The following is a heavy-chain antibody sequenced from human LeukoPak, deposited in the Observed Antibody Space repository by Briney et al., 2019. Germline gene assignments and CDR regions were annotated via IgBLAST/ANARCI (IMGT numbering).Heavy chain of an antibody. Sequence: PSETLSLTCTVSGGSISSDYWSWIRQPPGKGLEWIGYIYYRGSTNYNPSLKSRVTISVDTSKNQFSLKLSSVTAADTAVYYCARGSSGWYGSFDYWGQGTLVTVSS. D-gene: IGHD6-19*01. V-gene: IGHV4-59*01. CDR2: IYYRGST. CDR1: GGSISSDY. CDR3: ARGSSGWYGSFDY. J-gene: IGHJ4*02.